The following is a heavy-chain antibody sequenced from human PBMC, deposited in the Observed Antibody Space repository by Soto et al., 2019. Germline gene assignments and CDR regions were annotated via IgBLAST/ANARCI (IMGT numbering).Heavy chain of an antibody. CDR1: GGTFSSYT. CDR2: IIPILGIA. D-gene: IGHD6-19*01. V-gene: IGHV1-69*02. Sequence: SVKVSCKASGGTFSSYTISWVRQAPGQGLEWMGRIIPILGIANYAQKFQGRVTITADKSTSTAYMELSSLRSEDTAVYYCARAGDIAVAGTGNFQHWGQGTLDTVSS. CDR3: ARAGDIAVAGTGNFQH. J-gene: IGHJ1*01.